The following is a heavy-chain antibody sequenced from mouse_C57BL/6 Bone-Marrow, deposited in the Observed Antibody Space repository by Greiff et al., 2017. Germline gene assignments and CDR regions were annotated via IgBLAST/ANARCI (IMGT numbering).Heavy chain of an antibody. D-gene: IGHD2-3*01. Sequence: VQLQQSGAEVVRPGASVKLSCKASGYTFTDHYINWVKQRPGQGLEWIARIYPGSGNTYYNEKFKGKATLTADKSSNTAYMPLSSLTSEDAAVXFCARYDGYCFGYGGQGTTLTGSS. J-gene: IGHJ2*01. CDR2: IYPGSGNT. CDR3: ARYDGYCFGY. V-gene: IGHV1-76*01. CDR1: GYTFTDHY.